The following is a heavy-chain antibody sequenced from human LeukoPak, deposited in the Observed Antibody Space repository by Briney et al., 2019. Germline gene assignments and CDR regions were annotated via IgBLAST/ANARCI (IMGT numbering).Heavy chain of an antibody. CDR1: GYTFTSYG. V-gene: IGHV1-18*01. CDR3: ARDKERTGGLRDPDY. D-gene: IGHD3-16*01. CDR2: ISAYNGNT. Sequence: ASVKVSCKASGYTFTSYGISWVRQAPGQGLEWMGWISAYNGNTNYAQKLQGRVTMTTDTSTSTAYMELRSLRSDDTAVYYCARDKERTGGLRDPDYWGQGTLVTVSS. J-gene: IGHJ4*02.